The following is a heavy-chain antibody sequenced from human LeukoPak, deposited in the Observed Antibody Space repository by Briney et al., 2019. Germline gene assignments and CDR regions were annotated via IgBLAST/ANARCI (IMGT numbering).Heavy chain of an antibody. D-gene: IGHD3-10*01. J-gene: IGHJ5*02. V-gene: IGHV4-39*07. CDR2: IYYTGST. CDR3: ARYPRGSGSYPRNWFDP. Sequence: SETLSLTCTVSGGSISSSSYYWGWIRQPPGKGLEWIGSIYYTGSTYYNPSLKSRVTISVDTSKNQFSLKLSSVTAADTAVYYCARYPRGSGSYPRNWFDPWGQGTLVTVSS. CDR1: GGSISSSSYY.